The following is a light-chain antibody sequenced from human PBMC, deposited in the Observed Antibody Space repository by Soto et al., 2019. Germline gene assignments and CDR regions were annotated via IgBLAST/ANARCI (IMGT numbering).Light chain of an antibody. CDR1: QSINRH. V-gene: IGKV3-20*01. Sequence: EIVLTQSPPAISYAPRETATLSCRASQSINRHLAWYRQKPGQAPRLLIYGASNRATGIPDRFSGSGSGTDFTLTISRLEPEDFAVYYCQQYGSSGTFGQGTKVE. J-gene: IGKJ1*01. CDR3: QQYGSSGT. CDR2: GAS.